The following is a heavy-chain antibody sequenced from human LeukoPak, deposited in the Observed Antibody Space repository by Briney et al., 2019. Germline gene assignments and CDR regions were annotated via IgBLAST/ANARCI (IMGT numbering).Heavy chain of an antibody. Sequence: ASVKVSCKASGYAFTGHYLHWVRQAPGQGLEWMGWINPNSGGTNYAQKFQGRVTMTRDTSISTAYMELSRLRSDDTAVYYCARDPTVTRHDYWGQGTLVTVSS. J-gene: IGHJ4*02. CDR2: INPNSGGT. CDR1: GYAFTGHY. D-gene: IGHD4-17*01. CDR3: ARDPTVTRHDY. V-gene: IGHV1-2*02.